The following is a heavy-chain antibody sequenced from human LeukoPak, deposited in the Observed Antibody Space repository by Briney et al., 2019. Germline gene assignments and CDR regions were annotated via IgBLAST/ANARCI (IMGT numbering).Heavy chain of an antibody. CDR2: IKQDGTEK. CDR3: ARVGAYSSSWFMDV. Sequence: GGSLRLSCAASGFAFRTNWMSWVRQAPGKGRQWVANIKQDGTEKFYVDSVKGRFTISRDNAKTTLYLQMDSLRVEDTAVYYCARVGAYSSSWFMDVWGKGTTVTVSS. CDR1: GFAFRTNW. J-gene: IGHJ6*03. D-gene: IGHD6-13*01. V-gene: IGHV3-7*01.